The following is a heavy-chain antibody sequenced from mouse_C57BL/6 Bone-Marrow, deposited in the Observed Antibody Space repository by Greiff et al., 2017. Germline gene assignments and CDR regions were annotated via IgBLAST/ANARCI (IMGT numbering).Heavy chain of an antibody. V-gene: IGHV1-54*01. CDR3: ARSGLYYYGSSFAY. CDR1: GYAFTNYL. J-gene: IGHJ3*01. Sequence: QVQLKQSGAELVRPGTSVKVSCKASGYAFTNYLIEWVKQRPGQGLEWIGVINPGSGGTNYNEKFKGKATLTADKSSSTAYMQLSSLTSEDSAVYFCARSGLYYYGSSFAYWGQGTLVTVSA. D-gene: IGHD1-1*01. CDR2: INPGSGGT.